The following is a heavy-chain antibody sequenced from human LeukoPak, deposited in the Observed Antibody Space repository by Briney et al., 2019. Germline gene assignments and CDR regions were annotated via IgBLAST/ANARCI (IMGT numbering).Heavy chain of an antibody. V-gene: IGHV4-34*01. CDR1: GGSFSGYY. CDR3: ARLAHYYGSGSYNPYYYYYMDV. CDR2: INHSGST. J-gene: IGHJ6*03. Sequence: PSETLSLTCAVYGGSFSGYYWSWIRQPPGKGLEWIGEINHSGSTNYNPSLKSRVTISVDTSKNQFSLKLSSVTAADTAVYYCARLAHYYGSGSYNPYYYYYMDVWGKGTTVTISS. D-gene: IGHD3-10*01.